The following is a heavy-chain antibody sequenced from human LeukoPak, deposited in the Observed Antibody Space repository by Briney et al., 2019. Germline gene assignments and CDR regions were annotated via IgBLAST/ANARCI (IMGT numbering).Heavy chain of an antibody. CDR3: ARARRRPAASRNWFDP. J-gene: IGHJ5*02. V-gene: IGHV4-34*01. Sequence: SETLSLTCAVYGGSFSGYYWSWIRQPPGKGLEWIGEINHSGSTNYNPSLKSRVTISVDTSKNQFSLKLSSVTAADTAVYYCARARRRPAASRNWFDPWGQGTLVIVSS. D-gene: IGHD2-2*01. CDR1: GGSFSGYY. CDR2: INHSGST.